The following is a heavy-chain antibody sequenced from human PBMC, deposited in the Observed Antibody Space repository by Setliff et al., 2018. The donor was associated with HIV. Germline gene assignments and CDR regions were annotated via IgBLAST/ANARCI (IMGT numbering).Heavy chain of an antibody. V-gene: IGHV4-39*01. J-gene: IGHJ6*03. CDR1: GASISSSSHH. D-gene: IGHD1-26*01. Sequence: SETLSLTCTVSGASISSSSHHWAWIRQPPGKGLEYIGNIYYTGSTHPNPSLESRVATSVDTSKNQFSLKLSSVTAADTAVYYCARIVRWELVATSTFFYYYMDVWGKGTTVTVS. CDR2: IYYTGST. CDR3: ARIVRWELVATSTFFYYYMDV.